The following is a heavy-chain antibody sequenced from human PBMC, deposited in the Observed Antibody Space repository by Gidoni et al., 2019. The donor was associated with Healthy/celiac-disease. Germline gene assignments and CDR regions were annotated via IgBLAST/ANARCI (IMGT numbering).Heavy chain of an antibody. CDR2: ISSSSSTI. D-gene: IGHD6-19*01. J-gene: IGHJ3*02. CDR1: GFTFSSYS. CDR3: ARLYSSGWDGAFDI. V-gene: IGHV3-48*01. Sequence: EVQLVASGGGLVQPGGSLRLSCAASGFTFSSYSMNWVRQAPGKGMEWVSYISSSSSTIYYADSVKGRFTISRDNAKNSLYLQMNSLRAEDTAVYYCARLYSSGWDGAFDIWGQGTMVTVSS.